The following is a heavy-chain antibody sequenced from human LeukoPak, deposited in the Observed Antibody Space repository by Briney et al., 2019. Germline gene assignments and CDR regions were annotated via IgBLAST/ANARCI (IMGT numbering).Heavy chain of an antibody. CDR2: IYPGDSDI. J-gene: IGHJ6*02. CDR3: ARSVTTIHYYGMDV. CDR1: GYSFTNYW. D-gene: IGHD4-17*01. Sequence: GASLQISCKGSGYSFTNYWIGWVRQMPGKGLEWMGIIYPGDSDIRYSPSFQGQVTISADKSISTAYLQWSSLKASDTAMYYCARSVTTIHYYGMDVWGQGTTVTVSS. V-gene: IGHV5-51*01.